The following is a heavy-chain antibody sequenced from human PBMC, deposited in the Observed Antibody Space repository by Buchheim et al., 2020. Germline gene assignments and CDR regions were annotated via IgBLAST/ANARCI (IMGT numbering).Heavy chain of an antibody. D-gene: IGHD2/OR15-2a*01. CDR2: INEDGTET. V-gene: IGHV3-7*03. Sequence: EVYLVESGGGLVQPGGSLRLSCAASGFTLRNYWMNWVRQAPGKGLEWVANINEDGTETYYVDSVKGRFTISRDNAMSSVYLQMSSLRVEDTAVYYCAKHSNPWGQGT. J-gene: IGHJ5*02. CDR3: AKHSNP. CDR1: GFTLRNYW.